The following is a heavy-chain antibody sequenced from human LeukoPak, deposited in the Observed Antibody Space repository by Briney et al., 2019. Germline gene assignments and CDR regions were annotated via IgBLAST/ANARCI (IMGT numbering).Heavy chain of an antibody. CDR2: IYYSGST. CDR1: GGSISSYY. J-gene: IGHJ4*02. V-gene: IGHV4-59*08. D-gene: IGHD4-11*01. Sequence: PSETLSLTCTVSGGSISSYYWSWIRQPPGKGLEWIGYIYYSGSTNYNPSLKSRVTISVDTSKNQFSLKLSSVTAADTAVYYCARGRGYSNLYFDYWGQGTLVTVSS. CDR3: ARGRGYSNLYFDY.